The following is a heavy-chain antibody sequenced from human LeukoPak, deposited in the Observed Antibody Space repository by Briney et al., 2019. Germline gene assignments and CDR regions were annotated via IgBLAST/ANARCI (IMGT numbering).Heavy chain of an antibody. CDR2: IYTSGST. J-gene: IGHJ4*02. V-gene: IGHV4-61*09. CDR3: ARVELGRYFDY. D-gene: IGHD5-24*01. CDR1: SGSISSGSSY. Sequence: SETLSLTCSVSSGSISSGSSYWNWIRQPAGKGLEWIGHIYTSGSTHYNPSFKSRVTISADTSKNQFSLHLSSVTAADTAVYYCARVELGRYFDYWGQGTLVTVSS.